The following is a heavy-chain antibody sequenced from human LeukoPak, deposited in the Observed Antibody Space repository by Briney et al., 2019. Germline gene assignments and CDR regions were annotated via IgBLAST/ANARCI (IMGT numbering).Heavy chain of an antibody. CDR2: IIPIFGTA. CDR1: GGTFISYA. CDR3: ATEDVVVVAATLDY. V-gene: IGHV1-69*05. Sequence: SVKVSCKASGGTFISYAISWVRQAPGQGLEWMGRIIPIFGTANYAQKFQGRVTITTDESTSTAYMELSSLRSEDRAVYYCATEDVVVVAATLDYWGQGTLVTVSS. J-gene: IGHJ4*02. D-gene: IGHD2-15*01.